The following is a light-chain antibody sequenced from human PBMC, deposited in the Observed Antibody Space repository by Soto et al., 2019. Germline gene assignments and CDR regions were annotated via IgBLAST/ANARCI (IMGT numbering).Light chain of an antibody. J-gene: IGKJ5*01. CDR1: RTVDGNY. CDR2: SAS. Sequence: VVPTQAPGSLSLYPVERATLSCRASRTVDGNYLAWYHQKPGQPPKLLIHSASTRAPGIPDRFSGSGSGTDFTVTISSLEPEDFAVYYCQQRSSWPITFGPGTRLEIK. CDR3: QQRSSWPIT. V-gene: IGKV3D-20*02.